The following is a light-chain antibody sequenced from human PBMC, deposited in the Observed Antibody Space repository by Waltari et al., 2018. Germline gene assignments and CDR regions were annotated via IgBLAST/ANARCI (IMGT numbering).Light chain of an antibody. Sequence: QSVLTQPPSVSGAPGQRVTISCSGSSSNIGAGYDVHWYQQPTGTAPKLLIYGKNNRPSGVPDRFSGSKSGTSASLAITGLQAEDEADYYCQSYDRNLVIFGGGTKLTVL. J-gene: IGLJ2*01. CDR3: QSYDRNLVI. V-gene: IGLV1-40*01. CDR1: SSNIGAGYD. CDR2: GKN.